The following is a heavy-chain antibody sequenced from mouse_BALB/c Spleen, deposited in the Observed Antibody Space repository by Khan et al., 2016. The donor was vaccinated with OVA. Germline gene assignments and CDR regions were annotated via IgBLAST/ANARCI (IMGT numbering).Heavy chain of an antibody. D-gene: IGHD2-3*01. Sequence: QIQLVQSGPELKKPGETVKISCKASGYTFTNNGMSWVKQVPGKGLKWMGWINTNTGEPTYADDFKGRFVLSLETSASSAYLQINNLRNEDTATYFCARVGYSGTMDYWGQGTSVTVSS. CDR3: ARVGYSGTMDY. CDR1: GYTFTNNG. J-gene: IGHJ4*01. CDR2: INTNTGEP. V-gene: IGHV9-3-1*01.